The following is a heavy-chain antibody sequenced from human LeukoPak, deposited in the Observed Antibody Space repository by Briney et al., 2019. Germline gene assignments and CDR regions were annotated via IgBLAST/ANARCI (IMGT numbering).Heavy chain of an antibody. J-gene: IGHJ6*03. D-gene: IGHD3-9*01. CDR1: GLTFTW. CDR2: IKEDGSET. CDR3: ARVRNYDIFTGYSPLNYYYMDV. Sequence: GGSLRLSCDASGLTFTWMSWVRQAPGRGLEWVANIKEDGSETYYVDSVEGRFTASRDNAKNSLSLQMNGLRAEETAVYYCARVRNYDIFTGYSPLNYYYMDVWGKGTTVTVSS. V-gene: IGHV3-7*01.